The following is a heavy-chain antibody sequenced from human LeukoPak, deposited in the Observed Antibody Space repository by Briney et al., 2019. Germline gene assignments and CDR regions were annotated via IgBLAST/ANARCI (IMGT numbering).Heavy chain of an antibody. CDR3: AKDATASPYFHWFDN. CDR2: ISSGDRT. V-gene: IGHV3-23*01. D-gene: IGHD3-9*01. CDR1: GFTFSSYA. Sequence: PGGSLRLSCAASGFTFSSYAMNWVRQAPGKGLEWVAGISSGDRTFHAESVKGRFTISRDISKDTLYLQMNSLRAEDTAVYYCAKDATASPYFHWFDNWGQGTQVIVSS. J-gene: IGHJ4*02.